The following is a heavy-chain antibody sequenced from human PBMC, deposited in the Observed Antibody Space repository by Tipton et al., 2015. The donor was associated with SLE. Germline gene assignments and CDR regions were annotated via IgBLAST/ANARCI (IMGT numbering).Heavy chain of an antibody. Sequence: SLRLSCAASGFTVSSNYMSWVRQAPGKGLEWGSVIYSGGSTYYADSVKGRFTISRDNSKNTLYLQMNSLRAEDTAVYYCARVGYCSGGSCLYWYFDLWGRGALVTVSS. J-gene: IGHJ2*01. CDR1: GFTVSSNY. CDR2: IYSGGST. CDR3: ARVGYCSGGSCLYWYFDL. D-gene: IGHD2-15*01. V-gene: IGHV3-53*05.